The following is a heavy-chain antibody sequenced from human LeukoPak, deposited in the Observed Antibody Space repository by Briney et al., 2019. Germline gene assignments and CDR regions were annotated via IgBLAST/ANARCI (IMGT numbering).Heavy chain of an antibody. CDR2: ISYDGSNK. CDR1: GFTFSSYA. CDR3: ARKRGLYYYGSGSSDAFDI. Sequence: PGRSLRLSCAASGFTFSSYAMHWVRQAPGKGLEWVAVISYDGSNKYYADSVKGRFTISRDNSKNTLYLQMNSLRAEDTAVYYCARKRGLYYYGSGSSDAFDIWGQGTMVTVSS. D-gene: IGHD3-10*01. J-gene: IGHJ3*02. V-gene: IGHV3-30-3*01.